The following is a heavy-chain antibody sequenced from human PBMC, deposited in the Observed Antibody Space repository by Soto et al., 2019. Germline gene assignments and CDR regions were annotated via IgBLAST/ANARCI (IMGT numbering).Heavy chain of an antibody. Sequence: SETLSLTCTVSGGSISSSSYYWGWIRQPPGKGLEWIGSIYYSGSTYYNPSLKSRVTISVDTSKNQFSLKLSSVTAADTAVYYCARPGEQWLVQGWFDPWGQGTLVTVSS. V-gene: IGHV4-39*01. CDR1: GGSISSSSYY. CDR3: ARPGEQWLVQGWFDP. CDR2: IYYSGST. J-gene: IGHJ5*02. D-gene: IGHD6-19*01.